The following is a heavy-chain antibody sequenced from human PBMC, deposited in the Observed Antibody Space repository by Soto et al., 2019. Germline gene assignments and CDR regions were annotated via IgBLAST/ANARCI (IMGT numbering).Heavy chain of an antibody. CDR3: ARGDPITIFGVAIPDYYYYYMAV. CDR1: GYTFTSYD. J-gene: IGHJ6*03. V-gene: IGHV1-8*01. D-gene: IGHD3-3*01. CDR2: MNPNSGNT. Sequence: GASVKVSCKASGYTFTSYDINWVRQATGQGLEWMGWMNPNSGNTGYAQKFQGRVTMTRNTSISTAYMELSSLRSEDTAVYYCARGDPITIFGVAIPDYYYYYMAVWGKGTTVTVSS.